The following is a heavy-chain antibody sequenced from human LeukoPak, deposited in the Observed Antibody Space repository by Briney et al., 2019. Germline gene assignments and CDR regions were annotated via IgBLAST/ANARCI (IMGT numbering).Heavy chain of an antibody. D-gene: IGHD3-10*01. Sequence: PGGSLRLSCAASGFSFSRYSMNWVRQAPGQGLEWVASASSSSRYLYYVDSVKGRFTISRDNADNSLYLQMSRLRVEDTAVYYCARLGGAYVSGFYFDSWGQGTLVTVSS. J-gene: IGHJ4*02. CDR2: ASSSSRYL. V-gene: IGHV3-21*06. CDR3: ARLGGAYVSGFYFDS. CDR1: GFSFSRYS.